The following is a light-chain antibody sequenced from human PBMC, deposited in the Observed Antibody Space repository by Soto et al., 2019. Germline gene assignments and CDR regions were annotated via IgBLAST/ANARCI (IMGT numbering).Light chain of an antibody. J-gene: IGKJ4*01. Sequence: EIVLTQSPGTLSLSPGERATLSCRASQSVSSSYLAWYQQKPGQAPRLLIYGASSRATGIPDRFSGSGSGTDFTLTISRLEPEDFAVYYCQQDDNSPLTFGGGPKVEIK. V-gene: IGKV3-20*01. CDR2: GAS. CDR1: QSVSSSY. CDR3: QQDDNSPLT.